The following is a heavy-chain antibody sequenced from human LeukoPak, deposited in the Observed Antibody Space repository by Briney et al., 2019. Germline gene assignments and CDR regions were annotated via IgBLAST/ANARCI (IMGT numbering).Heavy chain of an antibody. CDR3: VKPPMIRGVDYFDY. Sequence: QTGGSPRLSCAASGFTFSSYSMNWVRQAPGKGLEWVSAINGGGGVKYYADSVKGRFAISRDNSKNTLYLQMNTLRAEDTAVYYCVKPPMIRGVDYFDYWGQGTLVTVSS. CDR1: GFTFSSYS. V-gene: IGHV3-23*01. CDR2: INGGGGVK. D-gene: IGHD3-10*01. J-gene: IGHJ4*02.